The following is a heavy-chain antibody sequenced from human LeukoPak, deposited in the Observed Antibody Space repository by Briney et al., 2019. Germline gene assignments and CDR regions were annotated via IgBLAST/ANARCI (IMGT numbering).Heavy chain of an antibody. CDR2: IYYSGST. J-gene: IGHJ4*02. Sequence: SETLSLTCTVSDGSISSYYWSWIRQPPGKGLEWIGYIYYSGSTNYNPSLKSRVTISVDTSKNQFSLKLSSVTAADTAVYYCARQSDYGSGSYSYWGQGTLVTVSS. D-gene: IGHD3-10*01. CDR1: DGSISSYY. V-gene: IGHV4-59*08. CDR3: ARQSDYGSGSYSY.